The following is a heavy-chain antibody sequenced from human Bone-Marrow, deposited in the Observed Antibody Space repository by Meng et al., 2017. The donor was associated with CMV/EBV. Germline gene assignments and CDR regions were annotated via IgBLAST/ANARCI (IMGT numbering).Heavy chain of an antibody. Sequence: GGSLRLSCKGSGYSFTSYWFGWVRQMPGKGLEWMGIIYPGDSDTRYSPSFQGQVTISADKSISTAYLQWSSLKASDTAMYYCARRGEMAAADWFDPWGQGTLVTVSS. CDR1: GYSFTSYW. D-gene: IGHD6-13*01. CDR2: IYPGDSDT. V-gene: IGHV5-51*01. CDR3: ARRGEMAAADWFDP. J-gene: IGHJ5*02.